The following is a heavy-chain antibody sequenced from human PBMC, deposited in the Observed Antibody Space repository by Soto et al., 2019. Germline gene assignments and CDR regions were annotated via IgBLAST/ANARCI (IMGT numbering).Heavy chain of an antibody. CDR1: GFMFSSYS. CDR3: ARDTGSIGVSASWPVYGMDV. V-gene: IGHV3-21*02. CDR2: ISGSSSYT. D-gene: IGHD2-2*01. Sequence: EVQLVESGGGLVRPGGSLRLSCVASGFMFSSYSMNWVRQAPGKGLEWVSSISGSSSYTYHADSVKGRFTISRDNAKNSLYLQMNVLRAEYTAEYYCARDTGSIGVSASWPVYGMDVWGQGTTVTVSS. J-gene: IGHJ6*01.